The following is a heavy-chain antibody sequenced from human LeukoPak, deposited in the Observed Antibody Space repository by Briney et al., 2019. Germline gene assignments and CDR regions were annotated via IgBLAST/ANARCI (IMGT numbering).Heavy chain of an antibody. D-gene: IGHD6-19*01. CDR2: INGDGGVT. J-gene: IGHJ4*02. CDR3: AKFTGYSSGWFDD. CDR1: GFTFTSYA. Sequence: PGGSLRLSCAASGFTFTSYAMSWVRQAPGKGLEWVSSINGDGGVTYYADSVKGRFTISRDNSKNTVYMQMNSLRVEDTAVYYCAKFTGYSSGWFDDWGQGTLVTVSS. V-gene: IGHV3-23*01.